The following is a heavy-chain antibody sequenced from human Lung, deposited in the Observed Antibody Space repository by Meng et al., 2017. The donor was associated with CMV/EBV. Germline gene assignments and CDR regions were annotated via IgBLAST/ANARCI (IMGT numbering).Heavy chain of an antibody. CDR2: ISSSSSYI. D-gene: IGHD5-12*01. CDR3: ARDLRGYSGYDYPYYYYGMDV. Sequence: GEXXKISCAASGFTFSSYSMNWVRQAPGKGLEWVSSISSSSSYIYYADSVKGRFTISRDNAKNSLYLQMNSLRAEDTAVYYCARDLRGYSGYDYPYYYYGMDVWGQGTTVTVSS. CDR1: GFTFSSYS. V-gene: IGHV3-21*01. J-gene: IGHJ6*02.